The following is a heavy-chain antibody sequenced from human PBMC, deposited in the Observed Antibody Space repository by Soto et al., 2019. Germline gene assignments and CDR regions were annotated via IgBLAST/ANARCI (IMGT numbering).Heavy chain of an antibody. CDR1: GGSISSSSYY. Sequence: SETLSLTCTVSGGSISSSSYYWGWIRQPPGKGLEWIGSIYYSGSTYYNPSLKSRVTISVDTSKNQFSLKLSSVTAADTAVYYCARREDYVWGSYRYPYFDYWGQGTLVTVSS. CDR2: IYYSGST. CDR3: ARREDYVWGSYRYPYFDY. J-gene: IGHJ4*02. V-gene: IGHV4-39*01. D-gene: IGHD3-16*02.